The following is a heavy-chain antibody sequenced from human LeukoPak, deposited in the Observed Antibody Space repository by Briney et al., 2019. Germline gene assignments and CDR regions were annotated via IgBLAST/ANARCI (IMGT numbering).Heavy chain of an antibody. CDR3: ARVPWYYDSSGYPGHYYYMDV. D-gene: IGHD3-22*01. CDR1: GVSISSHY. J-gene: IGHJ6*03. V-gene: IGHV4-59*11. Sequence: PSETLSLTCTVSGVSISSHYWSWIRQPPGKGLEWVGYISYSGRTNYSPSLKSRVIISVDTSKNQFSLNLSSVTAADTAVYYCARVPWYYDSSGYPGHYYYMDVWGKGTTVTVSS. CDR2: ISYSGRT.